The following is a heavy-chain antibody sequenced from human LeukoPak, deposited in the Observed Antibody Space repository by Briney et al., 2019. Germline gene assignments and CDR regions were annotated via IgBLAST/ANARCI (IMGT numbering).Heavy chain of an antibody. D-gene: IGHD3-22*01. CDR3: AAGTYDSSGYYAFDI. CDR2: IVVGSGNT. Sequence: GTSVKVSCKASGFTFTSSAMQWVRQARGQRLEWIGWIVVGSGNTNYAQKFQERVTITRDMSTSTAYMELSSLRSEDTAVYYCAAGTYDSSGYYAFDIWGQGTMVTVSS. J-gene: IGHJ3*02. V-gene: IGHV1-58*02. CDR1: GFTFTSSA.